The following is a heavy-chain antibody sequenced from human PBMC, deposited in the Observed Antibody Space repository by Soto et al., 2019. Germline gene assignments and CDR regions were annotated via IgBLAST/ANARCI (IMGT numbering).Heavy chain of an antibody. V-gene: IGHV3-33*01. CDR1: GFTFSTYG. Sequence: QVQLVEPGGGVVQPGRSLRLSCAASGFTFSTYGMHWVRQAPGTGLEWVAVIWYDGSHKDYADSVKGRFTISRDNSKNTLYLQMNSLRVEDTAVYYCARAVGPFDYWGQGTLVAVSS. J-gene: IGHJ4*02. D-gene: IGHD1-26*01. CDR2: IWYDGSHK. CDR3: ARAVGPFDY.